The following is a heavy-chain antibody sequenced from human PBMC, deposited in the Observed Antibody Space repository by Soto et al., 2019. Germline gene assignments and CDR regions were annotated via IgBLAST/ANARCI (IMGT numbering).Heavy chain of an antibody. J-gene: IGHJ4*02. CDR1: GCTLSSCV. D-gene: IGHD6-13*01. CDR3: AKGLSSGRWYAAD. CDR2: ITNIGAGT. Sequence: EVHLLESGGGLVQPGESLRLSCGASGCTLSSCVMTWVRQAPGKGLEWVSSITNIGAGTHYADSVRGRYTISRDNSKNTMYLQMNNLRADDTAVYYCAKGLSSGRWYAADWGQGTLVTVSS. V-gene: IGHV3-23*01.